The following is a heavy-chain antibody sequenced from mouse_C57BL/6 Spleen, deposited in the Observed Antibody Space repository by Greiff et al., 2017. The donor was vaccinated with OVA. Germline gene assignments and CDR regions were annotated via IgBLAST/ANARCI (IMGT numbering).Heavy chain of an antibody. CDR2: IYPGDGDT. CDR3: ARWGYGSSFLYWYFDV. J-gene: IGHJ1*03. V-gene: IGHV1-80*01. D-gene: IGHD1-1*01. CDR1: GYAFSSYW. Sequence: QVQLQQSGAELVKPGASVKISCKASGYAFSSYWMNWVKQRPGKGLEWIGQIYPGDGDTNYNGKFKGKATLTADKSSSTAYMQLSSLTSEDSAVYFCARWGYGSSFLYWYFDVWGTGTTVTVSS.